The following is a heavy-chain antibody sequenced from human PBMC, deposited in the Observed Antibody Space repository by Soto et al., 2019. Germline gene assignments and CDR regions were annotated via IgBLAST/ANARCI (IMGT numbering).Heavy chain of an antibody. CDR1: GFTFNSYS. CDR3: DRYPGGYYID. Sequence: GGSLRLSCAVSGFTFNSYSMNWVRQAPGKGLEWVSSISSFSNYMYYTDSVKGRFTISRDNAKNTLYLQMNSLRAEDTAVYYCDRYPGGYYIDWGQGTMVTVSS. V-gene: IGHV3-21*01. D-gene: IGHD3-9*01. CDR2: ISSFSNYM. J-gene: IGHJ3*01.